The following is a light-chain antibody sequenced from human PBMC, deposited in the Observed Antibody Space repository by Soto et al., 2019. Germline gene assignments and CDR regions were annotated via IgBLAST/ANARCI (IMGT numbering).Light chain of an antibody. V-gene: IGKV3-15*01. CDR1: QSVNSN. CDR3: QQYGSSST. CDR2: GAS. J-gene: IGKJ5*01. Sequence: EIVMTQSPATVSVSPGERATLSCRASQSVNSNLAWYQQKPGQAPRLLIYGASTRATGIPARFSGSGSGTDFTLTISRLEPEDFAVYYCQQYGSSSTFGQGTRLEIK.